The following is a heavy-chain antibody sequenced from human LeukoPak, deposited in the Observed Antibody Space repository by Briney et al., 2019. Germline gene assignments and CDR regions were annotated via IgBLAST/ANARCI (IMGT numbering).Heavy chain of an antibody. J-gene: IGHJ4*02. V-gene: IGHV3-23*01. CDR2: ISNTGERT. Sequence: PGGSLRLSCAASGFTFSNYAMTWVRQAPGKVLEWVSSISNTGERTYYADSVKGRFTILRDNSKNTVFLEMNTLRADDTALYHCVKSREASIWYSLGDYWGQGSLVTVS. D-gene: IGHD2-21*02. CDR3: VKSREASIWYSLGDY. CDR1: GFTFSNYA.